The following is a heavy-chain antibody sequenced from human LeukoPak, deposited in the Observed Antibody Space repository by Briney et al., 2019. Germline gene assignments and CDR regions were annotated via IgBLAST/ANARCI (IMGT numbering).Heavy chain of an antibody. D-gene: IGHD4-17*01. CDR3: ARVGFDSSGDNDAFDI. CDR1: GFTFSSYW. Sequence: PGGSPRLSCAASGFTFSSYWMHWVRQAPGKGLVWVSRINSDGSSTSYADSVKGRFTISRDNAKNTLYLQMNSLRAEDTAVYYCARVGFDSSGDNDAFDIWGQGTMVTVSS. J-gene: IGHJ3*02. CDR2: INSDGSST. V-gene: IGHV3-74*01.